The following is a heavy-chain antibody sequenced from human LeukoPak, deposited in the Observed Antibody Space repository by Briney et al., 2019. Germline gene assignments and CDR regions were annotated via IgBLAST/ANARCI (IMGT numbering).Heavy chain of an antibody. CDR3: ARLNLLYSSSSSVDY. J-gene: IGHJ4*02. D-gene: IGHD6-6*01. CDR2: INPNSGGT. Sequence: ASVKVSCKASGYTFTGYYMHWVRQAPGQGLEWMGWINPNSGGTNYAQKFQGRVTMTRDTSISTAYMELSRLRSDDTVVYYCARLNLLYSSSSSVDYWGQGTLVTVSS. V-gene: IGHV1-2*02. CDR1: GYTFTGYY.